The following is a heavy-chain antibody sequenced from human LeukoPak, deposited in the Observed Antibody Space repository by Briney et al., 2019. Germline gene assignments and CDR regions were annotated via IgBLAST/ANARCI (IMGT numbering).Heavy chain of an antibody. CDR1: GFTFRTYG. CDR3: ASSSGWYLSSDY. D-gene: IGHD6-19*01. CDR2: IWYDGSDK. Sequence: GGSLRLSRAASGFTFRTYGMHWVRQAPGKGLEWVAVIWYDGSDKYHADSVKGRFTISRDNSKNMLYLQMNSLRAEDTAVYYCASSSGWYLSSDYWGQGTLVTVSS. J-gene: IGHJ4*02. V-gene: IGHV3-33*01.